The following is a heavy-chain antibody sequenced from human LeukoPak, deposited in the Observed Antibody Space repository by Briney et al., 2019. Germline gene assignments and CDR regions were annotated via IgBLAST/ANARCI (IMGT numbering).Heavy chain of an antibody. CDR3: ARDPKLYFYYYGMDG. CDR1: GFTFSSYW. J-gene: IGHJ6*02. V-gene: IGHV3-74*01. CDR2: INSDGSST. D-gene: IGHD5-24*01. Sequence: GGSLRLSCVASGFTFSSYWMHWVRQAPGKGLVWVSRINSDGSSTSYADSVKGRFTISRDNAKNTLYLQMNSLRAEETAVYYCARDPKLYFYYYGMDGWGQGTTVTVSS.